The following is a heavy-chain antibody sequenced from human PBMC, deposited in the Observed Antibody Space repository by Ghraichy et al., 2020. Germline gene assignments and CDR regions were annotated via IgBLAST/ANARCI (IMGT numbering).Heavy chain of an antibody. CDR2: ISRNSSTI. J-gene: IGHJ6*02. V-gene: IGHV3-48*02. CDR3: AKEGGYCSGGRCLAARMDV. CDR1: GFTFSSFS. D-gene: IGHD2-15*01. Sequence: ETLSLTCAASGFTFSSFSMNWVRQAPGKGLEWVSYISRNSSTIYYADSVKGRFTISRDNAKNSLYLQMNSLRDEDTAVFYCAKEGGYCSGGRCLAARMDVWGQGTTVTVSS.